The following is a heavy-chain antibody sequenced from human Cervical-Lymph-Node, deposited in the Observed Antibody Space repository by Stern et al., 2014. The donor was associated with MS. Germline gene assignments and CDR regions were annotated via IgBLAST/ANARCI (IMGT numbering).Heavy chain of an antibody. CDR1: GFTFSSNA. CDR3: ARDFYIAVVPVAFFDN. J-gene: IGHJ4*02. Sequence: VQLVESGGGLVQPGGSLRLSCAASGFTFSSNAMSWVRQAPGRGLGGVSSISNSGFSTYYADSVKGRFTISRDNSKNTQYLQMNSLRAEDTAVYYCARDFYIAVVPVAFFDNWGQGTLVTVSS. V-gene: IGHV3-23*04. D-gene: IGHD2-2*01. CDR2: ISNSGFST.